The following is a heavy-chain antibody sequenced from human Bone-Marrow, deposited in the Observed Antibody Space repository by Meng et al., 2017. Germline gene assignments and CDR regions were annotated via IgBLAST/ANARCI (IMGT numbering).Heavy chain of an antibody. J-gene: IGHJ4*02. V-gene: IGHV3-30*01. CDR2: ISYDGSNK. Sequence: QVQVVESGGGLVQPGRSLRISCAASGFTFSSYAMHWVRQAPGKGLEWVAVISYDGSNKYYADSVKGRFTISRDNSKNTLYLQMNSLRAEDTAVYYCASYGIDYWGQGTLVTVSS. D-gene: IGHD1-26*01. CDR1: GFTFSSYA. CDR3: ASYGIDY.